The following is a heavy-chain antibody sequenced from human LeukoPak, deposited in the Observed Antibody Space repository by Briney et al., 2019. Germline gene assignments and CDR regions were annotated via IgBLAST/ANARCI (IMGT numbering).Heavy chain of an antibody. Sequence: ASVKVSCKASGYTFTSYYMHWVRQAPGQGLEWMGIINPSGGSTSYAQKFQGRVTITADKSTSTAYMELSSLRSEDTAVYYCAGFDDDYYYYGMDVWGQGTTVTVSS. CDR3: AGFDDDYYYYGMDV. CDR1: GYTFTSYY. D-gene: IGHD3-16*01. J-gene: IGHJ6*02. V-gene: IGHV1-46*01. CDR2: INPSGGST.